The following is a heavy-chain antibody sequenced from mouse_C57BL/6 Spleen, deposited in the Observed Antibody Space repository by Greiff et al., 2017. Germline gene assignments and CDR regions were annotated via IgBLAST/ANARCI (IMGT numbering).Heavy chain of an antibody. CDR3: ARHGSRYWYFDV. V-gene: IGHV1-64*01. J-gene: IGHJ1*03. Sequence: QVQLQQPGAELVKPGASVKLSCKPSGYTFPSYWMPWVKQRPGQGLKWIGMFHPNSGSTNYNEKFKSKATLTVDKSSSTAYMQLSSLTSEDSAVYYGARHGSRYWYFDVWGTGTTLTVSS. CDR2: FHPNSGST. D-gene: IGHD1-1*01. CDR1: GYTFPSYW.